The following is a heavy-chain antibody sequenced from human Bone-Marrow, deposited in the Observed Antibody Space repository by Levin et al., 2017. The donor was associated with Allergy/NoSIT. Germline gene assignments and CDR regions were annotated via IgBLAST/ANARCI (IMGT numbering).Heavy chain of an antibody. CDR1: GFTFSSYV. D-gene: IGHD3-9*01. J-gene: IGHJ6*02. Sequence: PGGSLRLSCEASGFTFSSYVMHWVRQAPGKGLEWVALTWFDGSYKYYADSVKGRFTISRDNSKNTLYLQMNRLRVEDTAVYYCVKDRSATRYYGMDIWGQGTTVTVSS. CDR3: VKDRSATRYYGMDI. V-gene: IGHV3-30*02. CDR2: TWFDGSYK.